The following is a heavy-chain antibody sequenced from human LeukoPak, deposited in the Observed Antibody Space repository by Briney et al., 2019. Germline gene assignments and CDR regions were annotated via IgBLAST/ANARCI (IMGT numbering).Heavy chain of an antibody. J-gene: IGHJ4*02. CDR1: GFTFSSYA. D-gene: IGHD5-24*01. V-gene: IGHV3-23*01. Sequence: PGGSLRLSCAASGFTFSSYAMSWVRQAPGKGLEWVSAISGSGGSTYYADSVKGRFTISRDNSKNTLYLQMSSLRAEDTAVYYCVRDGDAYNFDYWGQGTLVTVSS. CDR2: ISGSGGST. CDR3: VRDGDAYNFDY.